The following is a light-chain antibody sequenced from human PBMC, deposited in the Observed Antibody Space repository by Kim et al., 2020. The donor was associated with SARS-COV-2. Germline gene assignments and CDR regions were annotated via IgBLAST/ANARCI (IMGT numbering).Light chain of an antibody. V-gene: IGLV2-23*02. CDR1: SSDVGSYDL. Sequence: QSALTQPASVSRSPGQSITISCTGTSSDVGSYDLVSWYQQHPGKAPKFIIYEVTKRPSGVSNRFSGSKSGNTASLTISGLQAEDEADYYCCSYAGSYTYVFGSGTKVTVL. CDR2: EVT. J-gene: IGLJ1*01. CDR3: CSYAGSYTYV.